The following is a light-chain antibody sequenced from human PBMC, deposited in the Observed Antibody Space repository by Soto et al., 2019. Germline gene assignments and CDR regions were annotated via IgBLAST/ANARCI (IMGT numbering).Light chain of an antibody. CDR2: DAS. CDR3: QQRSNWPALT. Sequence: LTQLPANLSLSPGESATLSCRASQSVSYYLAWYQQKPGQAPRLLIYDASKRAPGIPARFSGSGSGTDFTLTISSLETEDFAVYYCQQRSNWPALTFGGGTKVEI. V-gene: IGKV3-11*01. CDR1: QSVSYY. J-gene: IGKJ4*01.